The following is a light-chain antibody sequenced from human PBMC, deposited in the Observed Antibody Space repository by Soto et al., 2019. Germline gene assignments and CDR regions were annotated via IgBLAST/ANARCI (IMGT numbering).Light chain of an antibody. CDR2: DAS. J-gene: IGKJ1*01. V-gene: IGKV1-5*01. Sequence: DIQVTQSPSTLSASVGDRVTITCRASQSISNWLAWYQQKPGKSPKLLIYDASSLESGVPSRFSGSGSGTEFTLTINSLQPDDLARYYCHKYKSHSPTSGQGTKVDIK. CDR1: QSISNW. CDR3: HKYKSHSPT.